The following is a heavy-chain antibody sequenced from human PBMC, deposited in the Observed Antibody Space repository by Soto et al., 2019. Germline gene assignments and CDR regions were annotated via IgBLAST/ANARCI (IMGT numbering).Heavy chain of an antibody. Sequence: VHLTPGQRLEWMGWINAGNGNTKYSQKFQGRVTFTRDTSANTAYMELRSLISEDTAVYYCARPKVYDDCLDLWGQGTLVTVSS. CDR3: ARPKVYDDCLDL. J-gene: IGHJ4*02. CDR2: INAGNGNT. D-gene: IGHD2-21*02. V-gene: IGHV1-3*01.